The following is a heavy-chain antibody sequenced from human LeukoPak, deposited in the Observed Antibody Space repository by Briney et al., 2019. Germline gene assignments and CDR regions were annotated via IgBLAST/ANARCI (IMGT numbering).Heavy chain of an antibody. J-gene: IGHJ4*02. CDR1: GFTFSSYS. Sequence: GGSLRVSCAASGFTFSSYSMNWVRQAPGKGLEWVSYISSSSGTIYSADSVKGRFTITRDNAKNSLYLQMNSLRDEDTAVYYCARSGYSYGREGYFDYRGQGALVTVSS. V-gene: IGHV3-48*02. CDR3: ARSGYSYGREGYFDY. CDR2: ISSSSGTI. D-gene: IGHD5-18*01.